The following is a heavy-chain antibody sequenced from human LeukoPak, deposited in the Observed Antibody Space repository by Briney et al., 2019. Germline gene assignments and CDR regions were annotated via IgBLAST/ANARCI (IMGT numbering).Heavy chain of an antibody. CDR3: AREKAAAGTPY. CDR2: IIPILGIA. CDR1: GGTFSSYA. V-gene: IGHV1-69*04. J-gene: IGHJ4*02. Sequence: SVKVSCKASGGTFSSYAISWVRQAPGQGLEWMGRIIPILGIANYAQKFPGRVTITADKSTSTAYMELSSLRSEDTAVYYCAREKAAAGTPYWGQGTLVTVSS. D-gene: IGHD6-13*01.